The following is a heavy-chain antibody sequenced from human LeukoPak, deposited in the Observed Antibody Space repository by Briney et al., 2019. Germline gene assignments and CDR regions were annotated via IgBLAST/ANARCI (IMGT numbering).Heavy chain of an antibody. CDR1: GFTFSSYG. CDR2: IRYDGSNK. Sequence: GGSLRLSCAASGFTFSSYGMHWVRQAPGKGLEWVAFIRYDGSNKYYADPVKGRFTISRDNSKNTLYLQMNSLRAEDTAVYYCAKDVMGPNRFDPWGQGTLVTVSS. CDR3: AKDVMGPNRFDP. V-gene: IGHV3-30*02. J-gene: IGHJ5*02.